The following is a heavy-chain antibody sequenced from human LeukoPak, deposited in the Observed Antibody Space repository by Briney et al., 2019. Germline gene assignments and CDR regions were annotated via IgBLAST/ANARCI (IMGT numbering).Heavy chain of an antibody. CDR3: ARDFPQITGTDYYYYGMDV. V-gene: IGHV3-48*03. CDR2: ISSSGSTI. J-gene: IGHJ6*02. D-gene: IGHD1-20*01. CDR1: GFTFSSYE. Sequence: GGSLGLSCAASGFTFSSYEMNWVRQAPGKGLEWVSYISSSGSTIYYADSVKGRFTISRDNAKNSLYLQMNSLRAEDTAVYYCARDFPQITGTDYYYYGMDVWGQGTTVTVSS.